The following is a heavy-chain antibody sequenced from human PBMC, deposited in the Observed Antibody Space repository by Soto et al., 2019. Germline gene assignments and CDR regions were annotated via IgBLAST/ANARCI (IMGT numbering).Heavy chain of an antibody. D-gene: IGHD1-26*01. CDR2: IYESGRT. CDR3: ARGDRYSGSFSDYFDP. Sequence: SETLSLTCIVSGASISTGGYSWSWIRQPPGKGPEWIGYIYESGRTYYKPSLKSRASISLDKSRNQFSVRLTSVTAADTAVYFCARGDRYSGSFSDYFDPWGQGTLVTVSS. V-gene: IGHV4-30-2*01. CDR1: GASISTGGYS. J-gene: IGHJ5*02.